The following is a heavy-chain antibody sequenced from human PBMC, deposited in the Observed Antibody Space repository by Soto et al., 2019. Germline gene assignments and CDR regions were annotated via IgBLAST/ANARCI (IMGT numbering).Heavy chain of an antibody. V-gene: IGHV1-3*01. D-gene: IGHD3-22*01. CDR2: INAGNGNT. J-gene: IGHJ4*02. CDR1: GYTFTSYA. CDR3: ASSRTMTHWPPFDY. Sequence: VASVKVSCKASGYTFTSYAMHWVRQAPGQRLEWMGWINAGNGNTKYSQKFQGRVTITRDTSASTAYMELSSLRSEDTAVYYCASSRTMTHWPPFDYWGQGTLVTVSS.